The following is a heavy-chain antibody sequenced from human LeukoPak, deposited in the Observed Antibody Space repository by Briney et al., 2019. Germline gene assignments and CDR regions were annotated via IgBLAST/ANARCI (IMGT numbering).Heavy chain of an antibody. CDR3: ASYRGTMVRGTVDY. J-gene: IGHJ4*02. V-gene: IGHV3-21*01. D-gene: IGHD3-10*01. Sequence: GGSLRLSCAASGFTFSSYAMNWVRQAPGKGLEWVSSISFSSSYIYYADSVKGRFTISRDNAKNSLYLQMNSLRAEDTAVYYCASYRGTMVRGTVDYWGQGTLVTVSS. CDR1: GFTFSSYA. CDR2: ISFSSSYI.